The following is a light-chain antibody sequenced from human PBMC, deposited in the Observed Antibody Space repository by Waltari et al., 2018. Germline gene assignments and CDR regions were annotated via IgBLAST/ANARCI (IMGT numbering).Light chain of an antibody. CDR3: QQYDNLPFT. CDR2: DAS. Sequence: DIQMTQSPSSLSASVGDRVTITCQASQDISNYLNWYKQKPGKAPKLLIYDASNLETGVPSRSSGSGSGTDFTFTISSLQPEDIATYYCQQYDNLPFTFGPGTKVDIK. V-gene: IGKV1-33*01. J-gene: IGKJ3*01. CDR1: QDISNY.